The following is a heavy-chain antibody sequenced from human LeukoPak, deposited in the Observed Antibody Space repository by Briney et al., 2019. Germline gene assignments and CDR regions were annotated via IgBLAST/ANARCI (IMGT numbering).Heavy chain of an antibody. V-gene: IGHV4-61*01. CDR2: IYYSGST. CDR1: GGSISSGSYY. Sequence: SETLSLTCTVSGGSISSGSYYWSWIRQPPGKGLEWIGYIYYSGSTNYNPSLKSRVTISVDTSKNQFSLKLSSVTAADTAVYYCARSYSGSYTTFDYWGQGTLVTVSS. CDR3: ARSYSGSYTTFDY. J-gene: IGHJ4*02. D-gene: IGHD1-26*01.